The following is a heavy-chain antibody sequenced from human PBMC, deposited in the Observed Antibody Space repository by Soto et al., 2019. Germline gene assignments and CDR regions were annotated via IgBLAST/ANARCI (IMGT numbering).Heavy chain of an antibody. CDR1: GYTVTGYY. CDR2: INPNSGGT. V-gene: IGHV1-2*02. J-gene: IGHJ6*02. D-gene: IGHD3-10*01. CDR3: AMRLGRSGYYHYGMDV. Sequence: QVQLVQSGAEVKKTGASVKVSCKASGYTVTGYYMHWVRQAPGHGLEWLGWINPNSGGTDYAQNFQGRVTMTRDTSISTAYMEWSRLTSDDTAVYYWAMRLGRSGYYHYGMDVWGQGTTVTVSS.